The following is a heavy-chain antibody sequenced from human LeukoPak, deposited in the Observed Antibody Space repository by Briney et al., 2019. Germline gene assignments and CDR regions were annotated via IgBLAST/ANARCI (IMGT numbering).Heavy chain of an antibody. D-gene: IGHD3-10*01. CDR1: GFTFSTYA. Sequence: GGSLRLSCAASGFTFSTYAMHWVRQAPGKGLEWVAVISYDGSSKYYADSVKGRFTISRDNSKNTLYLQMNSLRSEDTAVYYCARDNSVGDIAWWFGPWGQGTLVTVSS. CDR3: ARDNSVGDIAWWFGP. J-gene: IGHJ5*02. V-gene: IGHV3-30*04. CDR2: ISYDGSSK.